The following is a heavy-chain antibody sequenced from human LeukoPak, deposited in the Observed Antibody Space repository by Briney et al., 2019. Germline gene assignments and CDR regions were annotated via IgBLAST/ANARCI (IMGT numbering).Heavy chain of an antibody. Sequence: SETLSLTCTVSGVTNNCYYWIRLPQPAGLELESIVRIYTSGRTNYNTSVKSRVTISVDKSKNQFSLKLSSVTAADTAVYYCARDYFDSSGYYGRGGYYYMDVWGKGTTVTVSS. CDR2: IYTSGRT. J-gene: IGHJ6*03. V-gene: IGHV4-4*07. CDR3: ARDYFDSSGYYGRGGYYYMDV. CDR1: GVTNNCYY. D-gene: IGHD3-22*01.